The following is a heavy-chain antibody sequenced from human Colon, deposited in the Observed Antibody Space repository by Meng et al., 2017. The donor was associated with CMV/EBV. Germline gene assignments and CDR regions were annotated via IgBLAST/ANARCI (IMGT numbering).Heavy chain of an antibody. J-gene: IGHJ4*02. V-gene: IGHV3-23*01. CDR1: GFTFSSYA. CDR3: GKNGAWFRVDS. D-gene: IGHD3-10*01. Sequence: GGSLRLSCAASGFTFSSYAMSWVRQAPGKGLEWVAVIGGTATNIQYAESVKGRFAISRDNSTNTLYLQMSNLRAEDTAVYYCGKNGAWFRVDSWGQGTPVTVSS. CDR2: IGGTATNI.